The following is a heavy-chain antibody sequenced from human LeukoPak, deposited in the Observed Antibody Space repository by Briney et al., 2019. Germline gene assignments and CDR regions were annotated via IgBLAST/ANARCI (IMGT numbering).Heavy chain of an antibody. CDR2: IYYSGST. J-gene: IGHJ4*02. D-gene: IGHD7-27*01. V-gene: IGHV4-61*01. CDR1: GGSVSRGSYY. CDR3: ARGHTGPFDY. Sequence: SETLSLTCTVSGGSVSRGSYYWSWIRQPPGKGLEWIGYIYYSGSTNYNPSLKSRVTISVDTSRNQFSLKLSSVTAADTAVYYCARGHTGPFDYWGQGTLVTVSS.